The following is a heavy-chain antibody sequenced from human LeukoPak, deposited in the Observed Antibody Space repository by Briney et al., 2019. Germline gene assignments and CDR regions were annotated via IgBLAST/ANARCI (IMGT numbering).Heavy chain of an antibody. Sequence: GGSLRLSCAAAGFTFINSAISWVRQAPGKGLEWVSGISGDGGGTYYAYSVKGRFTISRDNSKNTLYLQMSSLRAEDTAVYYCAKSNRYSSSWYDHWGQGSLVMVSS. CDR2: ISGDGGGT. V-gene: IGHV3-23*01. CDR1: GFTFINSA. J-gene: IGHJ5*02. D-gene: IGHD6-13*01. CDR3: AKSNRYSSSWYDH.